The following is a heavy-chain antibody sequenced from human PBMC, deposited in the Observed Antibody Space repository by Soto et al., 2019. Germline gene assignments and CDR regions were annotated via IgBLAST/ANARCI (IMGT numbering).Heavy chain of an antibody. Sequence: EASVKVSCKAPADTFTSYYIHWVLQAPGHGLEWMGIVNTIGGSTRFAQTFQGRITMTADTSSSTVYMELRSLRSEDTAVYYCVRWSQWLVIPDYYYGMDVWGQGTTVTVSS. CDR1: ADTFTSYY. V-gene: IGHV1-46*03. J-gene: IGHJ6*02. CDR3: VRWSQWLVIPDYYYGMDV. CDR2: VNTIGGST. D-gene: IGHD6-19*01.